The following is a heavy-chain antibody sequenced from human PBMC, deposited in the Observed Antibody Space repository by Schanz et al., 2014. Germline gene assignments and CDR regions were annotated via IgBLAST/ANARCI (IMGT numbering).Heavy chain of an antibody. CDR1: GFTFFGSFA. D-gene: IGHD5-12*01. Sequence: EVQLLESGGGLVQPGGSLRLSCVASGFTFFGSFAMSCVRQAPGKGLEWVSGMSGSGSTADYADSVKGRFTISRDNSNNTVYLQMNTLRAEDTAAYYCARGGSSGYDFSIYYMDVWGKGTTVTVSS. CDR3: ARGGSSGYDFSIYYMDV. CDR2: MSGSGSTA. J-gene: IGHJ6*03. V-gene: IGHV3-23*01.